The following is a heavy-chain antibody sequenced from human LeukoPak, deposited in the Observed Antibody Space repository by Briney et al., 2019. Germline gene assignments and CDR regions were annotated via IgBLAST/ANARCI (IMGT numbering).Heavy chain of an antibody. CDR3: TRHENYGSGSYAFDY. V-gene: IGHV3-73*01. J-gene: IGHJ4*02. Sequence: GGSLRLSCAASGFTFSGSAMHWVRQASGKGLEWVGRIRSKANSYATAYAASVKGRFTISRDDSMNTAYLQMNSLKTEDTAVYYCTRHENYGSGSYAFDYWGQGTLATVSS. CDR1: GFTFSGSA. D-gene: IGHD3-10*01. CDR2: IRSKANSYAT.